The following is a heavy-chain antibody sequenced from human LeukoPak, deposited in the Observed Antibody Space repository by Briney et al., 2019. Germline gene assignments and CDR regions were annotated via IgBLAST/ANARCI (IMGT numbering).Heavy chain of an antibody. CDR1: GYTFTGYY. D-gene: IGHD3-10*01. V-gene: IGHV1-2*02. CDR2: INPNSGGT. Sequence: ASVKVSCKASGYTFTGYYMHWVRQAPGQGLEWMGWINPNSGGTNYAQKFQGRVTMTRDTSISTAYMELSGLRSDDTAVYYCARAGMVRGVIITSDAFDIWGQGTMVTVSS. CDR3: ARAGMVRGVIITSDAFDI. J-gene: IGHJ3*02.